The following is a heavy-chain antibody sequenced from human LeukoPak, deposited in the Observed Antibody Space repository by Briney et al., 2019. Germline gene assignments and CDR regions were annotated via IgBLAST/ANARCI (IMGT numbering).Heavy chain of an antibody. J-gene: IGHJ5*02. Sequence: ASVKVSCKASGYSFTDKYMHWVRQAPGQGLEWMGWINPNSGGTTYAQKFQGRVTMTTDMSMSTAYMELSRLTSDDTAVYYCARAGGRSWFDPWGQGTLVTVSS. CDR3: ARAGGRSWFDP. CDR2: INPNSGGT. V-gene: IGHV1-2*02. CDR1: GYSFTDKY.